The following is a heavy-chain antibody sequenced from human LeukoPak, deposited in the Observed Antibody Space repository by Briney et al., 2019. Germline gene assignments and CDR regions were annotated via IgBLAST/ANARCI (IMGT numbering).Heavy chain of an antibody. D-gene: IGHD5-18*01. Sequence: SETLSLTCTVSGGSVSSGSYYWSWIRQPPGKGLEWIGYIYYSGSTNYNPSLKSRVTISVDTSKNQFSLKLSSVTAADTAVYYCARVGYSYGYDFDYWGQGTLVTVSP. CDR2: IYYSGST. J-gene: IGHJ4*02. CDR3: ARVGYSYGYDFDY. V-gene: IGHV4-61*01. CDR1: GGSVSSGSYY.